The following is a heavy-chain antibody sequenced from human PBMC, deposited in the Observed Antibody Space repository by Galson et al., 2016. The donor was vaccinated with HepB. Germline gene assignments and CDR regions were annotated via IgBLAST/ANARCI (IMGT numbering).Heavy chain of an antibody. D-gene: IGHD3-10*01. Sequence: SETLSLTCTVSNSSISSYYWSWIRQPPGKGLEWIGNIYYSGSTNYNPSLKNRVTISVDRSKNQFSLKLTSVTAAATAVYYCARDQTMIRRGVYRGLDVWGQGTTVTVSS. CDR3: ARDQTMIRRGVYRGLDV. CDR2: IYYSGST. J-gene: IGHJ6*02. V-gene: IGHV4-59*13. CDR1: NSSISSYY.